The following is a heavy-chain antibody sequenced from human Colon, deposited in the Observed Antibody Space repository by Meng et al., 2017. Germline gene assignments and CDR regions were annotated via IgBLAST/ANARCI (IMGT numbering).Heavy chain of an antibody. CDR1: GYIFTDYF. CDR2: IIPKTNST. D-gene: IGHD6-19*01. J-gene: IGHJ4*02. V-gene: IGHV1-2*06. Sequence: QVELVQAGAEVKEPVVSARISCKASGYIFTDYFIHWVRQAPGQGFEWMGRIIPKTNSTLYAQNFQGRVTLTGDTSIGTAYMDLSSLTPDDTAVYYCARVSSPSVAGASYDYWGQGTLVTVSS. CDR3: ARVSSPSVAGASYDY.